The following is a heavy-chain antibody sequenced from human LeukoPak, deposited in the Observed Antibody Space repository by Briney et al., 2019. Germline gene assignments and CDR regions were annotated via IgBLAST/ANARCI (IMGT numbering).Heavy chain of an antibody. CDR2: IRSKAYGGTT. Sequence: GGSLRLSCTASGFTFGDYAMSWVRQAPGKGLEWVGFIRSKAYGGTTEYAASVKGRFTISRDDSKSIAYLQMNSLKTEDTAVYYCTSGVSSSWYRGGVDYWGQGTLVTVSS. CDR1: GFTFGDYA. CDR3: TSGVSSSWYRGGVDY. D-gene: IGHD6-13*01. J-gene: IGHJ4*02. V-gene: IGHV3-49*04.